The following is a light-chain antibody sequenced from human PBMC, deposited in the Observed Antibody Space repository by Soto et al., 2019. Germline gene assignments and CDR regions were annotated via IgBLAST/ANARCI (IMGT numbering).Light chain of an antibody. CDR2: GAS. CDR3: HHYWSTPLT. Sequence: TQSPGSLSLSPGARATISCRASQSVSSNLAWYQQKPGEAPRLLVFGASSRFLGVPARFSGSGSGADFILTISRLEPEDFAAYYCHHYWSTPLTFGQGTRLEIK. J-gene: IGKJ5*01. CDR1: QSVSSN. V-gene: IGKV3-20*01.